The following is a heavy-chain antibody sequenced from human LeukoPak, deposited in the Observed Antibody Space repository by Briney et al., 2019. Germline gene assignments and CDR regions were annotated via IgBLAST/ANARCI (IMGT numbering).Heavy chain of an antibody. D-gene: IGHD6-19*01. Sequence: GGSLRLSCAASGFTFSYAWMNWVRQAPGKGLEWVSAISGSGGSTYYADSVKGRFTISRDNSKNMLYLQMNSLRAEDTAVYYCAKDRGGGGWYFDYWGQGTLVTVSS. J-gene: IGHJ4*02. V-gene: IGHV3-23*01. CDR1: GFTFSYAW. CDR3: AKDRGGGGWYFDY. CDR2: ISGSGGST.